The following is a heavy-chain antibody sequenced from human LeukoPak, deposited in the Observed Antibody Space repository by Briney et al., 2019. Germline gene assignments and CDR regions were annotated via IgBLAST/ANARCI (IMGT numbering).Heavy chain of an antibody. CDR3: ASAEDYDSSGYYEDY. D-gene: IGHD3-22*01. CDR2: IKQHGTEK. CDR1: GFTFSSYW. V-gene: IGHV3-7*03. Sequence: PGGSLRLSCAASGFTFSSYWMSWVRQAPGKGLEWVANIKQHGTEKYYVDSVKGRFTISRDNAKNSLYLQMNSLRAEDTAVYYCASAEDYDSSGYYEDYWGQGTLVTVSS. J-gene: IGHJ4*02.